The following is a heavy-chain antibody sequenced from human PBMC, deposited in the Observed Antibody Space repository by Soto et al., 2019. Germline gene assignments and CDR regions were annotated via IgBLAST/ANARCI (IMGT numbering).Heavy chain of an antibody. CDR3: AAGGRYYYDSSGYFSFVFPDAFDI. D-gene: IGHD3-22*01. CDR1: GFTFTSSA. J-gene: IGHJ3*02. Sequence: SVKVSCKASGFTFTSSAMQWVRQARGQRLEWIGWIVVGSGNTNYAQKFQERVTITRDMSTSTAYMELSSLRSEDTAVYYCAAGGRYYYDSSGYFSFVFPDAFDIWGQGTMVTVSS. V-gene: IGHV1-58*02. CDR2: IVVGSGNT.